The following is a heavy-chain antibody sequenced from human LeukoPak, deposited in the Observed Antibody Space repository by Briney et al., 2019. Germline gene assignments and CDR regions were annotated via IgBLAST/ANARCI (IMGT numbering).Heavy chain of an antibody. Sequence: PGGSLRLSCAASGFTVSSNYMSWVRQAPGKGLEWVSVIYSGGSTYYADSVKRRFTISRHNSKNPLYLQMNSLRAEDTAVYYCARESMYSGSYYDSYYFDYWGQGTLVTVSS. CDR2: IYSGGST. V-gene: IGHV3-53*04. CDR3: ARESMYSGSYYDSYYFDY. CDR1: GFTVSSNY. D-gene: IGHD1-26*01. J-gene: IGHJ4*02.